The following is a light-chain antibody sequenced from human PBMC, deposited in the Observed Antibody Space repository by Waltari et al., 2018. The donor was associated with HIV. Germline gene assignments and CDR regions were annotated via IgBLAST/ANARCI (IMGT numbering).Light chain of an antibody. Sequence: IVMTQSPDSLSVSLGGRATINCTSGQSVFYRSNNKDYLAWYQVMPGQPPNFLIYWASTRESGVPDRFSGSGSGTNFTLTITSLQADDVATYYCHQYFNTPRTFGGGTTVEI. CDR2: WAS. CDR3: HQYFNTPRT. V-gene: IGKV4-1*01. J-gene: IGKJ4*01. CDR1: QSVFYRSNNKDY.